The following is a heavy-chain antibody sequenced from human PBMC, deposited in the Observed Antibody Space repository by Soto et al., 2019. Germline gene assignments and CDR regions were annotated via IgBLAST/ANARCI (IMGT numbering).Heavy chain of an antibody. Sequence: GGSLRLSCAASGFTFSSYAMHWFRQAPGKGLEWVAVISYDGSNKYYADSVKGRFTISRDNSKNTLYLQMNSLRAEDTAVYYCARPNRHYYCYGMDVWGQGTTVT. CDR2: ISYDGSNK. J-gene: IGHJ6*02. CDR3: ARPNRHYYCYGMDV. V-gene: IGHV3-30-3*01. CDR1: GFTFSSYA. D-gene: IGHD7-27*01.